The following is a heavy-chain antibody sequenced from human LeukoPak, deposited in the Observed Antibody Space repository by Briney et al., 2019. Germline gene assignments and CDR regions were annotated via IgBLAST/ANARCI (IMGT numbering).Heavy chain of an antibody. CDR2: IKGDGITT. D-gene: IGHD3-16*02. Sequence: PGGSLRLSCAASGFTFRSYWMHWVRQAPGKGLVWVSRIKGDGITTSYADSVKGRFTSSRDNAKNTLYLQMNSLRVEDTAVYYCARDYSYGLDYWGQGILVTVSS. V-gene: IGHV3-74*01. J-gene: IGHJ4*02. CDR1: GFTFRSYW. CDR3: ARDYSYGLDY.